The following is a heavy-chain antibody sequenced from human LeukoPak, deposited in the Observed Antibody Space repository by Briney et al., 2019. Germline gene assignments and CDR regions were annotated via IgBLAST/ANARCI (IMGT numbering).Heavy chain of an antibody. J-gene: IGHJ4*02. V-gene: IGHV4-39*01. CDR2: IYYSGST. D-gene: IGHD6-6*01. Sequence: KSSETLSLTCTVSGGSISSSSYYWGWIRQPPGKGLEWIGSIYYSGSTYYNPSLKSRVTISVDTSKNQFSLKLSSVTAADTAVYYCARGHKSRGLYSSSSWFHYWGQGTLVTVSS. CDR1: GGSISSSSYY. CDR3: ARGHKSRGLYSSSSWFHY.